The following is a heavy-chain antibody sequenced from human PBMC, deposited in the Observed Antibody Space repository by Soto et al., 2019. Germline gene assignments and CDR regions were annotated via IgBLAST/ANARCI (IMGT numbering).Heavy chain of an antibody. CDR3: ARELRVDQLLFGYYYYYRDV. CDR2: IKQDGSEK. V-gene: IGHV3-7*01. D-gene: IGHD2-2*01. CDR1: GFTFSSYW. J-gene: IGHJ6*03. Sequence: EVQLVESGGGLVQPGGSLRLSCAASGFTFSSYWMSWVRQAPGKGLEWVANIKQDGSEKYYVDSVKGRFTISRDNAKNSLYLQMNSLRAEDTAVYYCARELRVDQLLFGYYYYYRDVWGKGSTVTVSS.